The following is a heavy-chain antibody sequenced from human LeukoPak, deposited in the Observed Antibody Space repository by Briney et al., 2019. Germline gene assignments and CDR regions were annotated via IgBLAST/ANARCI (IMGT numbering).Heavy chain of an antibody. D-gene: IGHD4-17*01. CDR3: ARGARKGDDYGGFFDY. CDR1: GFTFGDYV. V-gene: IGHV3-30*04. J-gene: IGHJ4*02. CDR2: ISNDGSKK. Sequence: PGGSLRLSCTGSGFTFGDYVMSWVRQAPGKGLEWVAVISNDGSKKDYADSVKGRFTISRDNSKNTLYLQMNSLRAEDTAVYYCARGARKGDDYGGFFDYWGQGTLVTVSS.